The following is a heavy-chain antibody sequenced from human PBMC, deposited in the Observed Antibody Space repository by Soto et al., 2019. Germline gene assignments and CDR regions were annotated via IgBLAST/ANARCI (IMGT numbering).Heavy chain of an antibody. CDR3: ARAPPIAAVGMGWDI. CDR2: IIPILGIA. Sequence: QVQLVQSGAEVKKPGSSVKVSCKASGGTFSSYTISWVRQAPGQGLEWMGRIIPILGIANYAQKFQGRVTITADKSTSTAYMELSSLRSEDTVVYYCARAPPIAAVGMGWDIWGQGTMVTVSS. CDR1: GGTFSSYT. V-gene: IGHV1-69*02. J-gene: IGHJ3*02. D-gene: IGHD6-13*01.